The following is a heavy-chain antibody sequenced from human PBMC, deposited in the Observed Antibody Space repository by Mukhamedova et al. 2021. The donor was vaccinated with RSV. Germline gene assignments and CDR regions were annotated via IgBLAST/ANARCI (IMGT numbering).Heavy chain of an antibody. CDR2: ISSDSSTI. V-gene: IGHV3-48*04. Sequence: GLEWVSYISSDSSTIYYADSVKGRFTISRDNAKNSLYLQMNSLRAEDTAVYYCARSTQPDYWGQGTLVTVSS. CDR3: ARSTQPDY. J-gene: IGHJ4*02.